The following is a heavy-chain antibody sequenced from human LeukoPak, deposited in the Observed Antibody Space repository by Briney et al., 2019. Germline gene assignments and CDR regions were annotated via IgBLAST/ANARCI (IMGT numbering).Heavy chain of an antibody. J-gene: IGHJ2*01. CDR1: GFTFSSNY. V-gene: IGHV3-53*01. D-gene: IGHD2-21*02. CDR3: VRVNCGGDCNSCDWYFDL. Sequence: GGSLRLSCAASGFTFSSNYMSWVRQAPGKGLEWVSVIYSGGSTYYADSVKGRFTISRDNTKNTLYLQMNYLRAEDTAVYYCVRVNCGGDCNSCDWYFDLWGRGTLVSVSS. CDR2: IYSGGST.